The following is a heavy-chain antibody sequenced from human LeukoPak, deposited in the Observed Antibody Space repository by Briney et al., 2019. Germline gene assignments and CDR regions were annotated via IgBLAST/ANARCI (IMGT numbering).Heavy chain of an antibody. Sequence: GGSLRLSCAASGFTVSSNYMSWVRQAPGKGLEGVSVIYSGGSTYYADSVKGRFTVSRDNSKNTLYLHMNSLRAEDTAVYYCARAPFTYDSSGDSFDIWGQGTMVTVSS. CDR3: ARAPFTYDSSGDSFDI. D-gene: IGHD3-22*01. J-gene: IGHJ3*02. CDR1: GFTVSSNY. CDR2: IYSGGST. V-gene: IGHV3-66*01.